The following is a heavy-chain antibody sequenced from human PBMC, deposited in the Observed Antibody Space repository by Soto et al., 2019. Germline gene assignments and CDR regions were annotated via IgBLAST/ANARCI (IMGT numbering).Heavy chain of an antibody. CDR3: ARITHRDGY. J-gene: IGHJ4*02. CDR2: IYYSGST. Sequence: QVQLQESGPGLVKPSETLSLTCTVSGGSISSYYWSWIRQPPGKGLEWIGYIYYSGSTNYNPSLKSRVTISVDTSKNQFSLKLSSVTDADTAVYYCARITHRDGYWGQGTLVTVSS. CDR1: GGSISSYY. D-gene: IGHD3-10*01. V-gene: IGHV4-59*01.